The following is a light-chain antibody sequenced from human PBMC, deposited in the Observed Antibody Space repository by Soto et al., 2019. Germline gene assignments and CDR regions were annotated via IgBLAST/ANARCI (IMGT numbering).Light chain of an antibody. J-gene: IGLJ3*02. CDR1: SSDVGGYNY. V-gene: IGLV2-14*01. CDR2: EVS. CDR3: TSFTSSNTWV. Sequence: QSALTQPASVSGSPGHSITISCTGTSSDVGGYNYVSWFQQYPGKAPKLMIYEVSNRPSGVSNCFSGSKSGNTASLTVSGLQAEDEADYYCTSFTSSNTWVFGGGTKLTVL.